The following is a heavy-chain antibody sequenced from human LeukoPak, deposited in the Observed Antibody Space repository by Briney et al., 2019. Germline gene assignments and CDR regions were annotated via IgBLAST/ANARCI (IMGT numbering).Heavy chain of an antibody. Sequence: SETLSLTCTVSGGSISSSSYYWGWIRQPPGKGLEWIGSIYYSGSTYYNPSLKSRVTISVDTSKNQFSLKLSSVTAADTAVYYCARERWGNIQPFDYWGQGTQVTVSS. CDR2: IYYSGST. CDR3: ARERWGNIQPFDY. CDR1: GGSISSSSYY. J-gene: IGHJ4*02. V-gene: IGHV4-39*07. D-gene: IGHD1-26*01.